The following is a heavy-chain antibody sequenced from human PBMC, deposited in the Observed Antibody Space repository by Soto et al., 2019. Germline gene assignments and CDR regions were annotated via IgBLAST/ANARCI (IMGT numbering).Heavy chain of an antibody. CDR1: GFTFSSYA. CDR3: XKDPSYYYDSSGRNLDY. Sequence: GGSLRFSCAASGFTFSSYAMSWVRQAPGKGLEWVSAISGSGGSTYYADSVKGRFTISRDNSKNTLYLQMNSLRAEDTAVYYCXKDPSYYYDSSGRNLDYWGQGTLVTVSS. J-gene: IGHJ4*02. V-gene: IGHV3-23*01. CDR2: ISGSGGST. D-gene: IGHD3-22*01.